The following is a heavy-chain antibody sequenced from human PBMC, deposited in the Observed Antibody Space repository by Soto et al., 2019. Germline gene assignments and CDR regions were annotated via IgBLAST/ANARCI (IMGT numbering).Heavy chain of an antibody. D-gene: IGHD6-13*01. CDR3: AKGSSWYPHLSY. J-gene: IGHJ4*02. Sequence: SETLSLTCTVSGGSIISGDYYWSWIRQPPGKGLEWIGYIYYSGSTYYNPSLKSRVTISVDTSKNQFSLKLSSVTAADTAVYYCAKGSSWYPHLSYWGQGTLVTVSS. CDR2: IYYSGST. CDR1: GGSIISGDYY. V-gene: IGHV4-30-4*01.